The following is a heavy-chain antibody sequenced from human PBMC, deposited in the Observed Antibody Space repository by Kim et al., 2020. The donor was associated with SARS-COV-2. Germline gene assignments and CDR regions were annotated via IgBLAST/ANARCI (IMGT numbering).Heavy chain of an antibody. J-gene: IGHJ3*02. CDR3: AGDIRLQYSSVWWHEAFDN. D-gene: IGHD6-25*01. Sequence: SVKVSCKASGGTFTNYAVSWARQAPGQGLEWMGGVVPVFATAHYVQKFQDRVTITADASTSTAYMELSSLRSDDTAVYYCAGDIRLQYSSVWWHEAFDNWGQGTMVSVSS. CDR2: VVPVFATA. V-gene: IGHV1-69*13. CDR1: GGTFTNYA.